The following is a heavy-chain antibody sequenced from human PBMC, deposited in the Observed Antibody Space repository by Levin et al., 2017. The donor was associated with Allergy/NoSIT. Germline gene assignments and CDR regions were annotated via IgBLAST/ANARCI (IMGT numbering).Heavy chain of an antibody. D-gene: IGHD1-1*01. CDR3: AKDLSCWNPVFDC. CDR2: ISGSGATT. V-gene: IGHV3-23*01. CDR1: GFTFNKYA. Sequence: GGSLRLSCEASGFTFNKYAMAWVRQAPGKGLEWVSGISGSGATTNYAASVEGRFTISRDNSKNTVYLQMNSLRAEDTAVYYCAKDLSCWNPVFDCWGQGTLVTVSS. J-gene: IGHJ4*02.